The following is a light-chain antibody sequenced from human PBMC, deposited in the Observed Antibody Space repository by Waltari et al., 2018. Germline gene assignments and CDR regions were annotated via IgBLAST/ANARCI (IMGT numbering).Light chain of an antibody. Sequence: DIVMTQSPDSLAVSLGERATLNCKSSHSVLYSPNNKNYLAWYQQKPGQPPKLLIYWASTRESGVPDRFSGSGSGTDFTLTISSLQAEDVAVYYCQQYYSIPITFGQGTRLEIK. V-gene: IGKV4-1*01. CDR2: WAS. CDR1: HSVLYSPNNKNY. CDR3: QQYYSIPIT. J-gene: IGKJ5*01.